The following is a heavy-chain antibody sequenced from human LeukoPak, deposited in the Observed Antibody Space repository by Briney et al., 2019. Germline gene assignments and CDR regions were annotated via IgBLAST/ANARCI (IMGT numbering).Heavy chain of an antibody. CDR1: GFTFSSYS. V-gene: IGHV3-7*03. CDR3: ARAGYSSGWYRGKYYYYGMDV. CDR2: IKEDGSEK. Sequence: TGGSLRLSCAASGFTFSSYSMNWVRQAPGKGLEWVANIKEDGSEKYYVDSVKGRITISRDNAKNSLYLQMNSLRAEDTAVYYCARAGYSSGWYRGKYYYYGMDVWGQGTTVTVSS. J-gene: IGHJ6*02. D-gene: IGHD6-19*01.